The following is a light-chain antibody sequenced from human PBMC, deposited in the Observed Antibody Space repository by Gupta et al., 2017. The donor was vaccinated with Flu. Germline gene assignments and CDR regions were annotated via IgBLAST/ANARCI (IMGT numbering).Light chain of an antibody. J-gene: IGLJ2*01. CDR3: ISYAATGALAL. V-gene: IGLV2-14*01. CDR1: SSDIGSYDY. Sequence: QSALTQPASVSGSPGQSINIPCTGTSSDIGSYDYVSWYQQSPGRAPKLMIYDVSNRPSGISDRFSGSKSGTTASLTISGLQAEDEADYYCISYAATGALALFGGGTKVTVL. CDR2: DVS.